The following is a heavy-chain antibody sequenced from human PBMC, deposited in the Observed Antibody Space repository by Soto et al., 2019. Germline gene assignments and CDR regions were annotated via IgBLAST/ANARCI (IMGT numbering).Heavy chain of an antibody. J-gene: IGHJ4*02. CDR1: GFTFSSYG. V-gene: IGHV3-33*01. CDR3: ARDLEVRGGHLDY. Sequence: QVQLVESGGGVVQPGRSLRLFCAASGFTFSSYGMHWVRQAPGKGLEWVAVIWYDGSNKYYADSVKGRFTISRDNSKNTLYLQMNSLRAEDTAVYYCARDLEVRGGHLDYWGQGTLVTVSS. CDR2: IWYDGSNK. D-gene: IGHD3-10*01.